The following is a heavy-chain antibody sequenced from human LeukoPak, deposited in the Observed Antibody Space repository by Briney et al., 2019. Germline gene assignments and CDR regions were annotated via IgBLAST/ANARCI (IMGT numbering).Heavy chain of an antibody. J-gene: IGHJ4*02. CDR3: ARDPDGGRDELDY. CDR1: GYTFTGYY. D-gene: IGHD5-24*01. CDR2: ISAYNGNT. Sequence: GASVKVSCKASGYTFTGYYMHWVRQAPGQGLEWMGWISAYNGNTNYAQKLQGRVTMTTDTSTSTAYMELRSLRSDDTAVYYCARDPDGGRDELDYWGQGTLVTVSS. V-gene: IGHV1-18*04.